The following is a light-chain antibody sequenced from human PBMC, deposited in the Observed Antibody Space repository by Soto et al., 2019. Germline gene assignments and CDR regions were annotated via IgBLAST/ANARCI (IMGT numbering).Light chain of an antibody. Sequence: QSALTQPASVSGSPGQSITISCTGTSSDVGSYNYVSWYQQHPGKAPKLMIYEVSDRPSGISSRFSGSKSGNTASLTISGLQTEDEADYYCSLYTTSSTFVFGTGTKVTVL. CDR2: EVS. CDR3: SLYTTSSTFV. J-gene: IGLJ1*01. CDR1: SSDVGSYNY. V-gene: IGLV2-14*01.